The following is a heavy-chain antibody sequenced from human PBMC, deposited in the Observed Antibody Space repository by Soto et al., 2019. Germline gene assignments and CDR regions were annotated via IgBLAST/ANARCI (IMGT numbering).Heavy chain of an antibody. V-gene: IGHV3-23*01. J-gene: IGHJ4*02. CDR3: AKDRCSDGSCYLHDS. CDR1: GFTFSSYA. D-gene: IGHD2-15*01. CDR2: VGVNGETT. Sequence: EVQVLESGGGLVQPGGSLRLSCAASGFTFSSYAMNWVRQAPGRGLEWVAGVGVNGETTYNADSVKGRFAISRDNSKNMVHLQMNSLRAEDTAVYYCAKDRCSDGSCYLHDSWGQGTLVTVSS.